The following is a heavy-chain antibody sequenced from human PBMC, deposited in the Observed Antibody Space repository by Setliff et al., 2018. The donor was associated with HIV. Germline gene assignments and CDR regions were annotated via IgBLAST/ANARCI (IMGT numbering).Heavy chain of an antibody. D-gene: IGHD3-3*01. V-gene: IGHV4-39*02. Sequence: PSETLSLTCNVSGASISGYYWGWIRHSPGKGLEWIASAHYSGAIFYNPSLKSRVTMSVDTSGSRFSLKLTSVTAADTAVYYCARPSFGIGGGANFDSWGRGTLVTVSS. J-gene: IGHJ4*02. CDR3: ARPSFGIGGGANFDS. CDR1: GASISGYY. CDR2: AHYSGAI.